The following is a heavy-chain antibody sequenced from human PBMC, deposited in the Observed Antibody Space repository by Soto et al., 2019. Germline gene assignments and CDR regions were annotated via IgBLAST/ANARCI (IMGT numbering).Heavy chain of an antibody. CDR2: INHSGST. Sequence: SETLSLTCAVYGVSFSGYYWSWIRQPPGKGLEWIGEINHSGSTNYNPSLKSRVTISVDTSKNQFSLKLSSVTAADTAVYYCARAKYSSSWRNPNYYYGMDVWGQGTTVTVSS. D-gene: IGHD6-13*01. V-gene: IGHV4-34*01. CDR3: ARAKYSSSWRNPNYYYGMDV. J-gene: IGHJ6*02. CDR1: GVSFSGYY.